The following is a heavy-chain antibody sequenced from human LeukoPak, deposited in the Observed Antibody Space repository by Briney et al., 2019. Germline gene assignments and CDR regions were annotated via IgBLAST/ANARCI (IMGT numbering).Heavy chain of an antibody. V-gene: IGHV5-51*01. CDR2: IYPGDSDT. J-gene: IGHJ3*02. CDR1: GYSFTPYW. D-gene: IGHD6-6*01. Sequence: GESLKISCKGSGYSFTPYWIAWVRQMPGKGLDWMGLIYPGDSDTRYSPSFQGQVTISADKSISTAYLQWSSLKASDTAIYYCTSHIIAARPSYAFDIWGQGTMATVSS. CDR3: TSHIIAARPSYAFDI.